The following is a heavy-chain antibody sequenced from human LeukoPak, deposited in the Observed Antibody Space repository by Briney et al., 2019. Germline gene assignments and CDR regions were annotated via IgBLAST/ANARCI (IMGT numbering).Heavy chain of an antibody. CDR1: GGSFSGYY. Sequence: KPSETLSLTCAVYGGSFSGYYWSWIRQPPGKGLEWIGEINHSGSTNYNPSLKGRVTISVDTSKNQFSLKLSSVTAADTAVYYCARGSVYYGFWSGYYSYWGQGTLVTVSS. CDR3: ARGSVYYGFWSGYYSY. CDR2: INHSGST. V-gene: IGHV4-34*01. D-gene: IGHD3-3*01. J-gene: IGHJ4*02.